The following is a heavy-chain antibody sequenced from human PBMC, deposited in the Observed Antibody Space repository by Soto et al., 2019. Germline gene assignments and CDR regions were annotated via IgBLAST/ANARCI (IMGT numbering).Heavy chain of an antibody. D-gene: IGHD3-16*01. Sequence: EVQLVESGGGLVRPGGSLRLSCAASGFAFSNAWMNWVRQAPGKGMEWVGRIKSKTDGGTTNYAPPVKDRFTISIDDSKNTLYLEINSLNTEDTAVYYCSRLSSGYWGQGTLVTVSS. CDR2: IKSKTDGGTT. V-gene: IGHV3-15*07. J-gene: IGHJ4*02. CDR3: SRLSSGY. CDR1: GFAFSNAW.